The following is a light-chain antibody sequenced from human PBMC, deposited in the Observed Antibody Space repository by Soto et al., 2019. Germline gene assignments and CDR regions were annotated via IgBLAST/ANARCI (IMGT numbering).Light chain of an antibody. CDR1: QTISNY. Sequence: DSQMTQSPSSLSASVGDRVTITCRASQTISNYLNWYQQKPGKAPKVLIYGASNLQSGVPSRFSGSGSGTDFTLTISSLQREDLATYFCQQSYSSSWTFGPGTKVDIK. V-gene: IGKV1-39*01. CDR3: QQSYSSSWT. J-gene: IGKJ1*01. CDR2: GAS.